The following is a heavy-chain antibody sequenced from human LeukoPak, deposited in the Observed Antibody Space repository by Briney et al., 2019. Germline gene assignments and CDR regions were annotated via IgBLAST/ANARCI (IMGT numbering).Heavy chain of an antibody. Sequence: PGGSLRLSCAASEFTVTNYQMSWVRQAPGKGLEWVSVIYSGGTTYYADSVKGRFTISRDNSKNTLYLQMNSLRAEDTAVYFCARESAAAGGARGLDYWGQGTLVTVSS. J-gene: IGHJ4*02. CDR3: ARESAAAGGARGLDY. CDR1: EFTVTNYQ. V-gene: IGHV3-53*01. D-gene: IGHD6-13*01. CDR2: IYSGGTT.